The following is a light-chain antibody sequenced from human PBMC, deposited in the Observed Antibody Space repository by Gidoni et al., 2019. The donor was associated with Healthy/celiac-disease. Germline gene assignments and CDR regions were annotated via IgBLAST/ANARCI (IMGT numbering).Light chain of an antibody. CDR2: DAS. CDR1: QSVSSY. CDR3: QQRSNWPPFT. Sequence: EIVLTQSPAPLSLSPGERATLSCRASQSVSSYLAWYQQKPGQAPRLLIYDASNRATGIPARCSGSGSGTDFTLTISSLEPEDFAVYYCQQRSNWPPFTFGPGTKVDIK. V-gene: IGKV3-11*01. J-gene: IGKJ3*01.